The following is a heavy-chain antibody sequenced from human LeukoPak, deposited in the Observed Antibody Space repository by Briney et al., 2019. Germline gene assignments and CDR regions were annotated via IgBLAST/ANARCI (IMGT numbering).Heavy chain of an antibody. CDR1: GGTFISYA. D-gene: IGHD3-10*01. V-gene: IGHV1-69*13. CDR3: ARDIWRYYGSGRRGFDP. J-gene: IGHJ5*02. CDR2: IIPIFGTA. Sequence: GASVKVSCKASGGTFISYAISWVRQAPGQGLEWMGGIIPIFGTANYAQKFQGRVTITADEPTSTAYMELSSLRSEDTAVYYCARDIWRYYGSGRRGFDPWGQGTLVTVSS.